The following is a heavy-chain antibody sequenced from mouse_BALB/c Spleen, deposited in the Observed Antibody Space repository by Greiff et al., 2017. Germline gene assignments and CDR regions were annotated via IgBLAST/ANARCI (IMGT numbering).Heavy chain of an antibody. CDR1: GYTFTSYW. J-gene: IGHJ3*01. CDR2: IYPGDGDT. V-gene: IGHV1-87*01. CDR3: ARWGRSAY. Sequence: QVQLQQSGAELARPGASVKLSCKASGYTFTSYWMQWVKQRPGQGLEWIGAIYPGDGDTRYTQKFKGKATLTADKSSSTAYMQLSSLASEDSAVYYCARWGRSAYWGQGTLVTVSA. D-gene: IGHD1-1*01.